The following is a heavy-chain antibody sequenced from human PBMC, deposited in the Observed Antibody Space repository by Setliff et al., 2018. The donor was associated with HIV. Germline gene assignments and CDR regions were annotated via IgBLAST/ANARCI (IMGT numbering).Heavy chain of an antibody. V-gene: IGHV1-18*01. CDR2: INTYNGNR. CDR1: GYTFTNFG. D-gene: IGHD6-25*01. J-gene: IGHJ4*01. CDR3: ARVPSGAAGLVRAGFYF. Sequence: ASVKVSCKASGYTFTNFGVTWVRQAPGQGLEWMGYINTYNGNRNFARKLQDRVTVTTDTSTNTTYMELRGLRSDDTATYYCARVPSGAAGLVRAGFYFWGQGTLVTVSS.